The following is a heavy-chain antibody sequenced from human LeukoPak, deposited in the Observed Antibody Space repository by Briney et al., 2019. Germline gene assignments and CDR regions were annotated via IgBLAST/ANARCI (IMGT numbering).Heavy chain of an antibody. CDR1: GGSFSGYY. CDR2: INHSGST. J-gene: IGHJ3*02. CDR3: AXXXXXXXXXXVPAAQRVGAFDI. V-gene: IGHV4-34*01. D-gene: IGHD2-2*01. Sequence: SETLSLTCAVYGGSFSGYYWSWIRQPPGKGLEWIGEINHSGSTNYNPSLKSRVTISVDTSKNQFSLKLSSVTAADTAVYYCAXXXXXXXXXXVPAAQRVGAFDIWGQGAMVTVSS.